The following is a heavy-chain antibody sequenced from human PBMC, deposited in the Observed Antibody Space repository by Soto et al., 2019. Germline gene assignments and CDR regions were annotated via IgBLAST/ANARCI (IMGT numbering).Heavy chain of an antibody. D-gene: IGHD5-18*01. V-gene: IGHV1-69*13. Sequence: GASVKVSCKASGGTFSSYAISWVRQAPGQGLEWMGGIIPIFGTANYAQKFQGRVTITADESTSTAYMELSSLSFEDTAVYYCARKYTYGNDDFDSWGQGTLVTVSS. CDR1: GGTFSSYA. J-gene: IGHJ4*02. CDR3: ARKYTYGNDDFDS. CDR2: IIPIFGTA.